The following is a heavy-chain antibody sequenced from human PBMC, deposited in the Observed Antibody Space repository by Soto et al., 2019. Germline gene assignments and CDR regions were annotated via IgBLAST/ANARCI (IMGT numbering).Heavy chain of an antibody. J-gene: IGHJ4*02. CDR2: IYPGDSDT. Sequence: GESLKISCKGSGYSFTNYWIGWVRQMPGKGLEWMGIIYPGDSDTRYSPSFQGQVTISADKSISTAYLQWSSLKASDTAMYYCERPYRIAAAGAFDSWGQGTLVTVSS. CDR3: ERPYRIAAAGAFDS. V-gene: IGHV5-51*01. CDR1: GYSFTNYW. D-gene: IGHD6-13*01.